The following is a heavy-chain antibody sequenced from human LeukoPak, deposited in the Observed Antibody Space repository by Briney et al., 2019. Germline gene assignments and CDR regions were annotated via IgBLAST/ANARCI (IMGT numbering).Heavy chain of an antibody. Sequence: VASVKVSCKASGYTFTSYDINWVRQATGQGLEWMGWMNPNSGNTGYAQKFQGRVTMTRNTSISTAYMELSSLRSEDTAVYYCARRSGAAYGDYVLLDYWGQGTLVTVSS. V-gene: IGHV1-8*01. CDR2: MNPNSGNT. J-gene: IGHJ4*02. CDR3: ARRSGAAYGDYVLLDY. CDR1: GYTFTSYD. D-gene: IGHD4-17*01.